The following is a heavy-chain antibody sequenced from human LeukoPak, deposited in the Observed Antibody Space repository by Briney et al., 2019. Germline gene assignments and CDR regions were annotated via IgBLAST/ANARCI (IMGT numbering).Heavy chain of an antibody. V-gene: IGHV1-2*02. Sequence: ASVKVSCKASGYTFTGYYMHWVRQAPGQGLEWMGWINPNSGGTNYAQKFQGRVTITRDTSISTAYMELSRLRSDDTAVYYCARDSGTTMVLFDIWGQGTMVTVSS. CDR3: ARDSGTTMVLFDI. CDR2: INPNSGGT. J-gene: IGHJ3*02. D-gene: IGHD4/OR15-4a*01. CDR1: GYTFTGYY.